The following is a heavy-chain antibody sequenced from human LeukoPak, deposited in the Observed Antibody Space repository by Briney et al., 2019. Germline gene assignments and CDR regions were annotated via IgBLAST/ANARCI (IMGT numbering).Heavy chain of an antibody. J-gene: IGHJ4*02. CDR3: ATGDWGGSYVFDY. CDR2: FDPEDGET. CDR1: GYTFTSYY. D-gene: IGHD1-26*01. Sequence: ASVKVSCKASGYTFTSYYMHWVRQAPGKGLEWMGGFDPEDGETIYAQKFQGRVTMTEDTSTDTAYMELSSLRSEDTAVYYCATGDWGGSYVFDYWGQGTLVTVSS. V-gene: IGHV1-24*01.